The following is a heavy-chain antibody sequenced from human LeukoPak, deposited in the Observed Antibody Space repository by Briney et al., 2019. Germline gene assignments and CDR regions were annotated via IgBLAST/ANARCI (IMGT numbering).Heavy chain of an antibody. CDR1: GFTFSSYA. D-gene: IGHD3-22*01. CDR3: AKDPYYYDSSGYGLDY. Sequence: PGGSLRLSCAASGFTFSSYAMSWVRQAPGKGLEWVSGTSGSGVATHYADSVKGRFTISRDNSKNTLYLQMNSLRAEDTAVYYCAKDPYYYDSSGYGLDYWGQGTLVTVSS. CDR2: TSGSGVAT. J-gene: IGHJ4*02. V-gene: IGHV3-23*01.